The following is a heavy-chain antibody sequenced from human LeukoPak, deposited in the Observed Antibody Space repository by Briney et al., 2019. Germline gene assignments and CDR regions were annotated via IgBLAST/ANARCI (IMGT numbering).Heavy chain of an antibody. V-gene: IGHV3-66*01. CDR3: ARDYGYYGSGSYSDYYGMDV. CDR2: IYSGGST. J-gene: IGHJ6*02. D-gene: IGHD3-10*01. CDR1: GFTVSSNY. Sequence: GGSLRLSCAASGFTVSSNYMSWVRQAPGKGLEWVSVIYSGGSTYYVDSVKGRFTISRDNSKNTLYLQMNSLRAEDTAVYYCARDYGYYGSGSYSDYYGMDVWGQGTTVTVSS.